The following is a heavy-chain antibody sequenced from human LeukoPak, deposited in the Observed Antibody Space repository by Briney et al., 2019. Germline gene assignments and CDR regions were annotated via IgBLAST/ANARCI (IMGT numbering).Heavy chain of an antibody. CDR2: ISSDGSST. V-gene: IGHV3-74*01. CDR1: GFTFSSYW. J-gene: IGHJ3*02. D-gene: IGHD3/OR15-3a*01. CDR3: SRNGLASTYDI. Sequence: GGSLRLSCAASGFTFSSYWMHWVRQAPGKGLVWVSRISSDGSSTSYADSVKGRFTISRDNPKNTLYLQLNSRSAEDTAVYYCSRNGLASTYDIWGQAAMVTVSS.